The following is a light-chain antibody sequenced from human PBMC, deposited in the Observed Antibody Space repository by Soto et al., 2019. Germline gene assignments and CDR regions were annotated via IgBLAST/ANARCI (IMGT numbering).Light chain of an antibody. CDR2: GVS. CDR1: SSDVGGYNY. J-gene: IGLJ3*02. Sequence: QSVLTQPRSVSGSPGQSVTISCTGTSSDVGGYNYVSWYQQQPGKAPKLMIYGVSKRPSGVPDRFSGSKSGNTASLTISGLQAEDEADYYCCSYAGSYTWVFGGGTKLTVL. V-gene: IGLV2-11*01. CDR3: CSYAGSYTWV.